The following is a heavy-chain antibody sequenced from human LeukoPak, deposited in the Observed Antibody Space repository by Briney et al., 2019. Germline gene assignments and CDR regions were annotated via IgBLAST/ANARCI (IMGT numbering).Heavy chain of an antibody. CDR2: ISGSGGST. V-gene: IGHV3-23*01. Sequence: SGGSLRLSCAASGFTFSSYAMSWVRQAPGKGLEWVSAISGSGGSTYYADSVKGRFTISRDNSKNTLYLQMNSLRAEDTAVYYCAKGPGSGDYGLFDYWGQGTLVTVSS. CDR3: AKGPGSGDYGLFDY. J-gene: IGHJ4*02. D-gene: IGHD4-17*01. CDR1: GFTFSSYA.